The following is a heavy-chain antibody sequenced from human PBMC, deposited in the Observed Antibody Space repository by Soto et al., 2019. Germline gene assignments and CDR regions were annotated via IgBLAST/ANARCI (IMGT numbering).Heavy chain of an antibody. Sequence: EVQLVESGGGLVKPGGSLRLSCAASGFTFSNAWMSWVRQAPGKGLEWVGRIKSKTDGGTTDYAAPVKGRFTISRDDSKNTLYLQMNSLKTEDTAVYYCTTFTLTYYYDSSADRVDYWGQGTLVTVSS. CDR2: IKSKTDGGTT. D-gene: IGHD3-22*01. J-gene: IGHJ4*02. V-gene: IGHV3-15*01. CDR1: GFTFSNAW. CDR3: TTFTLTYYYDSSADRVDY.